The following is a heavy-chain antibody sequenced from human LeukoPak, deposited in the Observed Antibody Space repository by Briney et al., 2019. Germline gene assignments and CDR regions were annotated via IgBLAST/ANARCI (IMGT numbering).Heavy chain of an antibody. Sequence: GGSLRLPCAASGFTFSSYEMNWVRQAPGKGLEWVSYISSSGSTIYYADSVKGRFTISRDNAKNSLYLQMNGLRAEDTAVYYCARPPAVVGATTTVDYWGQGTLVTVSS. CDR3: ARPPAVVGATTTVDY. J-gene: IGHJ4*02. CDR1: GFTFSSYE. D-gene: IGHD1-26*01. V-gene: IGHV3-48*03. CDR2: ISSSGSTI.